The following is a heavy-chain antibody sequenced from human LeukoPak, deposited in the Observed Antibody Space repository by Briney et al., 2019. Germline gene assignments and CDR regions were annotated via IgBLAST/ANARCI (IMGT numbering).Heavy chain of an antibody. J-gene: IGHJ5*02. CDR1: GDSVSSNSVT. CDR3: ARRLTQYDCFDP. Sequence: SQTLSLTCAISGDSVSSNSVTWNWIRQSPSRGLEWLGRTYYRSTWYNDYAVSVRGRITVNPDTSKNQFSLHLNSVTPEDTAVYYCARRLTQYDCFDPWGQRILVTVSS. V-gene: IGHV6-1*01. D-gene: IGHD2-2*01. CDR2: TYYRSTWYN.